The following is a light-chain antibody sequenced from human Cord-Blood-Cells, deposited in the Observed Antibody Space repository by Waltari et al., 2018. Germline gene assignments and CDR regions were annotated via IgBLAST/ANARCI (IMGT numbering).Light chain of an antibody. V-gene: IGKV2-28*01. CDR3: MQALQTPWT. J-gene: IGKJ1*01. Sequence: DIVMTQSPLPLRVTPGGPASISCRSSQSLLHSNGYNYWDWYLQKPGQSPQLLIYLGSNRASGVPDRFSGSGSGTDFTLKISRVEAEDVGVYYCMQALQTPWTFGQGTKVEIK. CDR2: LGS. CDR1: QSLLHSNGYNY.